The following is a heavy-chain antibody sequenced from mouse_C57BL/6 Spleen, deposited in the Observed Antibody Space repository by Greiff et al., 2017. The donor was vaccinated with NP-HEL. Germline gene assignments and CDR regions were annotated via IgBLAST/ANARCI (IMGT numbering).Heavy chain of an antibody. D-gene: IGHD2-4*01. V-gene: IGHV1-82*01. CDR2: IYPGDGDT. Sequence: QVQLQQSGPELVKPGASVKISCKASGYAFSSSWMNWVKQRPGKGLEWIGRIYPGDGDTNYNGKFKGKATLTADKSSSTAYMQLSSLTSEDSAVYFCARAYDYDDGYAMDYWGQGTSVTVSS. CDR1: GYAFSSSW. J-gene: IGHJ4*01. CDR3: ARAYDYDDGYAMDY.